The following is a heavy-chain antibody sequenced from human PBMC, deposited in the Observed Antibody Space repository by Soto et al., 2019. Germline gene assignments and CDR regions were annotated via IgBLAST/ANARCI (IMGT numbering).Heavy chain of an antibody. CDR1: GGSVSSGDYY. V-gene: IGHV4-61*08. Sequence: QVQMQESGPGLVKPSETLSLNCTVSGGSVSSGDYYWSWIRQPPGKRLEWIGYIYYGGSTNHNPSLKSRVSISVDTSKNQFSLKLNSVTAADTAVYYCARIPVDTYMINGVDPWGQGTLVTVSS. CDR2: IYYGGST. CDR3: ARIPVDTYMINGVDP. J-gene: IGHJ5*02. D-gene: IGHD3-16*01.